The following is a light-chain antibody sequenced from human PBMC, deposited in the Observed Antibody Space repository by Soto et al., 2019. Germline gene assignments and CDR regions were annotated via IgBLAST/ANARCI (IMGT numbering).Light chain of an antibody. CDR3: HHYDSSPPYT. J-gene: IGKJ2*01. CDR2: AAS. Sequence: IVLTQSPATLSLSPGERATLSVRAIRSLASSYLAFYQHKPCQAPRLLIYAASSRATGIPDRFIGSGSGTDFTLTISRLEPDDSAVYYCHHYDSSPPYTFGQGTKVDIK. CDR1: RSLASSY. V-gene: IGKV3-20*01.